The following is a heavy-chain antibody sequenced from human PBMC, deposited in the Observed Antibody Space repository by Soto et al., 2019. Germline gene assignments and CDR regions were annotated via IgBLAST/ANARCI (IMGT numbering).Heavy chain of an antibody. Sequence: PSETLSLTCTVSGGFISSGVYSWNWIRQHPGKGLEYIGHIYYRVTAYYNPSLRSRLTISVDTSENQVSLNLSSVTAADTAVYYCARSIAAAGDDWLDPWCQGSLVT. J-gene: IGHJ5*02. V-gene: IGHV4-31*03. CDR3: ARSIAAAGDDWLDP. D-gene: IGHD6-13*01. CDR1: GGFISSGVYS. CDR2: IYYRVTA.